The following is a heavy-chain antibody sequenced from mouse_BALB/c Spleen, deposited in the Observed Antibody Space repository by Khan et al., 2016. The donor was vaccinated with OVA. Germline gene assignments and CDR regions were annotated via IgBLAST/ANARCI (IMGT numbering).Heavy chain of an antibody. CDR3: ASELGRYYALDY. CDR2: ISYSGST. Sequence: VQLQESGPGLVKPSQSLSLTCTVTGYSITSDYAWNWIRQFPGNKLEWMGYISYSGSTTYNPSLKSRISITRDTSKDQFFLQLKTVATEDPATYYCASELGRYYALDYWGQGTSVTVSS. V-gene: IGHV3-2*02. D-gene: IGHD4-1*01. CDR1: GYSITSDYA. J-gene: IGHJ4*01.